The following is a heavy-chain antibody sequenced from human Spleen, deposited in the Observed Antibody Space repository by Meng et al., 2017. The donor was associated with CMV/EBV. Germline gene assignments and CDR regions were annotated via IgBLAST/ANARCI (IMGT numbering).Heavy chain of an antibody. J-gene: IGHJ4*02. V-gene: IGHV4-59*12. CDR2: IYYSGST. D-gene: IGHD5-24*01. CDR1: GGSISSYY. Sequence: QMQLPQGAAGLCSPSDTLSLPCTVSGGSISSYYWSWLRQPPGKGLEWIGYIYYSGSTNYNPSLKSRVTISVDTSKNQFSLKLSSVTAADTAVYYCARVVEMATPYFDYWGQGTLVTVSS. CDR3: ARVVEMATPYFDY.